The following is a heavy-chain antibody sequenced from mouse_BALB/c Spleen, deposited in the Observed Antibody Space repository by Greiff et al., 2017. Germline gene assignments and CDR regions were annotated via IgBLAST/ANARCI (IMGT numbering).Heavy chain of an antibody. CDR2: IYPYNGGT. V-gene: IGHV1S29*02. CDR1: GYTFTDYN. D-gene: IGHD2-4*01. J-gene: IGHJ4*01. Sequence: EVQLVESGPELVKPGASVKISCKASGYTFTDYNMHWVKQSHGKSLEWIGYIYPYNGGTGYNQKFKSKATLTVDNSSSTAYMELRSLTSEDSAVYYCASYYDYDYAMDYWGQGTSVTVSS. CDR3: ASYYDYDYAMDY.